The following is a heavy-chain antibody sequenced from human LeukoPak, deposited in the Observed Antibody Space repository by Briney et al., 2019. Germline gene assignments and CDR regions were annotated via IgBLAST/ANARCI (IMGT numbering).Heavy chain of an antibody. Sequence: ASVTVSCKASGYTFTNYNVNWVRQATGQGREWMGWMNPISGYTGYAQKFQGRVTMTRDTSISTAYMELSSLRSEDTAVYYCARGLDGDFLDYNWFDSWGQGTLVTVSS. V-gene: IGHV1-8*01. J-gene: IGHJ5*01. CDR3: ARGLDGDFLDYNWFDS. D-gene: IGHD2-21*01. CDR1: GYTFTNYN. CDR2: MNPISGYT.